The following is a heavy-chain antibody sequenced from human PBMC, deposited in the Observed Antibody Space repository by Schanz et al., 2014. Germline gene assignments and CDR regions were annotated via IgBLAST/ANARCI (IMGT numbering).Heavy chain of an antibody. CDR3: ARDFDDRRGYGSGYCLGDCMDV. CDR1: GFTFSSYA. Sequence: QVQLLQFGGGVVQPGRSLRLSCAASGFTFSSYAMHWIRQAPGKGLEWVSDISSGSSYANYADSVKGRFTISRDNAKNSLYLQMNSLRAEDTAVYYCARDFDDRRGYGSGYCLGDCMDVWGQGTTVTVPS. D-gene: IGHD3-10*01. J-gene: IGHJ6*02. V-gene: IGHV3-11*05. CDR2: ISSGSSYA.